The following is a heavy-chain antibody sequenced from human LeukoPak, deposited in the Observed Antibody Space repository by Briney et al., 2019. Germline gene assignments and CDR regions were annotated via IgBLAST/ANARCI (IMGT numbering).Heavy chain of an antibody. J-gene: IGHJ4*02. Sequence: GGSLRLSCAASGPTFRNAFMNWVRQAPGKGLEWVGRIESSTDGGTTDYAAPVKGRFTMSRDDSKKTLYLQMNNVKTEDTGVYYCTTSPGITVFGGVTDYWGQGTLVIVSS. V-gene: IGHV3-15*04. D-gene: IGHD3-3*01. CDR2: IESSTDGGTT. CDR1: GPTFRNAF. CDR3: TTSPGITVFGGVTDY.